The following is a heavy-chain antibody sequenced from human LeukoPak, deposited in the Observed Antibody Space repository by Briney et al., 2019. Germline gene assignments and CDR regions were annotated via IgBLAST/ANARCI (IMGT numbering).Heavy chain of an antibody. CDR1: GFTFSSYW. CDR3: ARDLDTYDILSGYVS. Sequence: GGSLRLSCAASGFTFSSYWMGWVRQAPGKGLEWVANIKQDGSEKYYVDSVKGRFTISRDNAKNSLSLQMNSLRAEDTAVYYCARDLDTYDILSGYVSWGQGTLVTVSS. CDR2: IKQDGSEK. V-gene: IGHV3-7*01. J-gene: IGHJ5*02. D-gene: IGHD3-9*01.